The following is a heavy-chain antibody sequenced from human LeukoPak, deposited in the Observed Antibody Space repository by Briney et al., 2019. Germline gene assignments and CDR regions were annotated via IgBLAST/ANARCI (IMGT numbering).Heavy chain of an antibody. Sequence: GGSLRLSCAASGFTFSTYWMSWVRQAPGKGLEWVSAISGSGGSTYYADSVKGRFTISRGNSRNTLYLQMNGLRAEDTAVYYCAKGGLAAGFDYWGQGSLVTVSS. CDR2: ISGSGGST. J-gene: IGHJ4*02. CDR1: GFTFSTYW. CDR3: AKGGLAAGFDY. D-gene: IGHD3-10*01. V-gene: IGHV3-23*01.